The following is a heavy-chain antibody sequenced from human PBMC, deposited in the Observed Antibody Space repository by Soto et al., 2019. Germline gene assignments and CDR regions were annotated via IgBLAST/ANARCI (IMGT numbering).Heavy chain of an antibody. J-gene: IGHJ4*02. CDR3: AYRPSLDWGHFDS. V-gene: IGHV2-5*02. CDR2: IYWDDDK. CDR1: GFSLRTTGVG. D-gene: IGHD7-27*01. Sequence: QITLKESGPTLVRPTQTLTLTCTFSGFSLRTTGVGVGWIRQPPGKALECLALIYWDDDKRYSPSLTNRLTTTXDXXKNQVVLTMTNMDPVDTGTYYCAYRPSLDWGHFDSWGQGTLVTVSS.